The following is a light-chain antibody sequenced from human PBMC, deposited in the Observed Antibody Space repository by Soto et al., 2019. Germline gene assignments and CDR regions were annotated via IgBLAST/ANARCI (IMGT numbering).Light chain of an antibody. CDR3: LQHNIYSWT. CDR1: QSISSW. CDR2: KAS. V-gene: IGKV1-5*03. J-gene: IGKJ1*01. Sequence: DIQMTQYTSTLSASVGDRVTITCRASQSISSWLAWYQQKPGKAPKLLIYKASSLESGVPSRFSGSGFGTEFTLTISSLQPEDFATYYCLQHNIYSWTFGQGTKV.